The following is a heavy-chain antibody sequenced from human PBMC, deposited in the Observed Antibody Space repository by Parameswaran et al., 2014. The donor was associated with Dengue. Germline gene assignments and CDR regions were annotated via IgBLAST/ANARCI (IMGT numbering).Heavy chain of an antibody. CDR3: SRTIRYYPDFGP. CDR1: GYSFTNYG. V-gene: IGHV1-18*01. Sequence: PGASVKVSCKASGYSFTNYGISWVRQAPGQGLEWMGWISTNNGDTNYPQKFQGRVTMTTDTSTNTAYMDLRNLRSDDTAVYYCSRTIRYYPDFGPWGQGTLVTVSS. CDR2: ISTNNGDT. D-gene: IGHD3-9*01. J-gene: IGHJ5*02.